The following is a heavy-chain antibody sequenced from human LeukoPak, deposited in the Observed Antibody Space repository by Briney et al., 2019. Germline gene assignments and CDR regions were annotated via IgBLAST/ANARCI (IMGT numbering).Heavy chain of an antibody. CDR1: GFTFTDFD. D-gene: IGHD3-22*01. V-gene: IGHV3-23*01. CDR2: IGGGGTTT. J-gene: IGHJ4*02. CDR3: AKEARGYQRPIDH. Sequence: GGSLRLSCAASGFTFTDFDMNWLRQAPGKGLEWVSGIGGGGTTTYYADSVKGRFTISRDNSKNALTLQMSSLRADDTAVYFCAKEARGYQRPIDHWGEGILVTVSS.